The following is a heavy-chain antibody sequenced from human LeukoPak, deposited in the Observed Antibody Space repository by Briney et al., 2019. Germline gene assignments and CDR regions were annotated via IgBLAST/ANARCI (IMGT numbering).Heavy chain of an antibody. CDR1: GGSISSGDYY. Sequence: PSQTLSLTCTVSGGSISSGDYYWSWIRQPPGKGLEWIGYIYYSGSTYYNPSLKSRVTISVDTSKNQFSLKLSSVTAADTAVYYCARGHYYDSTIFDYWGQGTLVTVSS. V-gene: IGHV4-30-4*01. J-gene: IGHJ4*02. CDR3: ARGHYYDSTIFDY. D-gene: IGHD3-22*01. CDR2: IYYSGST.